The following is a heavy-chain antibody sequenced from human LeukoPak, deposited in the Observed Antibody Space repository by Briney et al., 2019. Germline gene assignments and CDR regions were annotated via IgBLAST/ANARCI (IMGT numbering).Heavy chain of an antibody. J-gene: IGHJ6*02. CDR3: ARSDTAMALYYYYGMDV. CDR1: GGTFSSYA. D-gene: IGHD5-18*01. V-gene: IGHV1-69*13. CDR2: IIPIFGTA. Sequence: SVKVSCKASGGTFSSYAISWVRQAPGQGLEWMGGIIPIFGTANYAQKFQGRVTITADESTSTAYMELSSLRSEDTAVYYCARSDTAMALYYYYGMDVWGQGTTVTVSS.